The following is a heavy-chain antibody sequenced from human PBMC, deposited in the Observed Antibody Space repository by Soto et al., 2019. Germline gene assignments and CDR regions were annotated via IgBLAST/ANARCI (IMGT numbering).Heavy chain of an antibody. Sequence: EVQLLESGGGLVQPGGSLRLSCAASGFTFSSYAMSWVRQAPGKGLEWVSAISSSGGSTYYADSVKGRFTISRDNSTKTLYLQMNSLRAEDTAVYYCATAAYYYDSSGYPPLGDYWGQGTLVTVSS. CDR2: ISSSGGST. V-gene: IGHV3-23*01. CDR3: ATAAYYYDSSGYPPLGDY. CDR1: GFTFSSYA. D-gene: IGHD3-22*01. J-gene: IGHJ4*02.